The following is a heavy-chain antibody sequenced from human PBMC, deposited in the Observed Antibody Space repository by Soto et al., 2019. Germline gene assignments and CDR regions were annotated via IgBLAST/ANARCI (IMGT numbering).Heavy chain of an antibody. D-gene: IGHD2-8*01. V-gene: IGHV4-59*01. CDR2: ISYSGST. Sequence: SETLSLTCTVSCGSISNYYWSWIRQPPGKGLEWIGYISYSGSTNYNPSLKSRVTISVDTSRNQFSLKLSSVTAADTAVYYCAREEMEDWFDPWGQGTLVTVSS. CDR1: CGSISNYY. J-gene: IGHJ5*02. CDR3: AREEMEDWFDP.